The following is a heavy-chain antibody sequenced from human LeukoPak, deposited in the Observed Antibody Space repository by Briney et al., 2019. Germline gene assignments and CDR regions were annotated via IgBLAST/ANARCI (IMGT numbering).Heavy chain of an antibody. CDR3: ARDSSGWYVGMDV. D-gene: IGHD6-19*01. V-gene: IGHV1-69*01. CDR1: GGTFSTYA. Sequence: ASVKVSCKASGGTFSTYAISWVRQAPGQGLEWMGGIIPIFDTTNYAQKFQGRVTITADESTSTAYMELSSLRSEDTAVYYCARDSSGWYVGMDVWGQGTTVTVSS. CDR2: IIPIFDTT. J-gene: IGHJ6*02.